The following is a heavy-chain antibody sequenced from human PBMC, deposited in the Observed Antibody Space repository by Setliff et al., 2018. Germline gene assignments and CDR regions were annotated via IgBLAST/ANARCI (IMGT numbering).Heavy chain of an antibody. CDR1: GGSFSGYY. J-gene: IGHJ5*02. V-gene: IGHV4-34*01. Sequence: PSETLSLTCAVYGGSFSGYYWSWIRQPPGKGLEWIGEINHSGSTNYNPSLKSRVTISVDTSKNQFSLKLSSVTAADTTVYYCARHPGYYSSGSWYRYGWFDPWGQGTLVTVSS. CDR2: INHSGST. CDR3: ARHPGYYSSGSWYRYGWFDP. D-gene: IGHD2-15*01.